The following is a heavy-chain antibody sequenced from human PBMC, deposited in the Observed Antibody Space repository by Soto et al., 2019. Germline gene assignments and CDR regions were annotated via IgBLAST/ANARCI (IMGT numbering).Heavy chain of an antibody. CDR2: INHSGST. CDR3: ARARDDFWSGYYIYYYYGMDV. Sequence: ASETLSLTCAVYGGSFSGYYWSWIRQPPGKGPEWIGEINHSGSTNYNPSLKSRVTISVDTSKHQFSLKLSSGTAADTAVYYCARARDDFWSGYYIYYYYGMDVWGQGTPVT. CDR1: GGSFSGYY. J-gene: IGHJ6*02. V-gene: IGHV4-34*01. D-gene: IGHD3-3*01.